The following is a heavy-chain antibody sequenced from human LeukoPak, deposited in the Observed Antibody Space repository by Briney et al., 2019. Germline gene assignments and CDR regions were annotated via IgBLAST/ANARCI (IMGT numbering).Heavy chain of an antibody. Sequence: PSETLSLTCTVSGGSISSYYWSWIRHPPGRGLEWIGYIYYIGSTNYNPSLKSRVTISVDTSKNQFSLMLSSVTAADTAVYYCARGGADYDILTSYYNSNWFDPWGQGTLVTVSS. D-gene: IGHD3-9*01. CDR1: GGSISSYY. CDR3: ARGGADYDILTSYYNSNWFDP. V-gene: IGHV4-59*01. CDR2: IYYIGST. J-gene: IGHJ5*02.